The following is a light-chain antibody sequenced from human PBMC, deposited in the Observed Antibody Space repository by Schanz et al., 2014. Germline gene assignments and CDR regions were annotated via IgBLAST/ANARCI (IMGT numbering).Light chain of an antibody. CDR1: QTISSSY. V-gene: IGKV3-20*01. CDR2: GAS. J-gene: IGKJ4*01. Sequence: EIVLTQSPGTLSMSPGERATLSCRASQTISSSYLAWYQQKAGQAPRLLIYGASTRATGVPDRFSGSGSGTEFTLTISSLQSEDFAVYYCQNRGTFGGGTKVEIK. CDR3: QNRGT.